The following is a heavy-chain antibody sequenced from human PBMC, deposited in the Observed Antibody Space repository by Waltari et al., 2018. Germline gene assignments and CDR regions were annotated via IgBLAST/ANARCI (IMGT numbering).Heavy chain of an antibody. CDR1: GYNLTALS. CDR3: ATEGSYGDYVLNAFDI. J-gene: IGHJ3*02. CDR2: FDPEDGET. D-gene: IGHD4-17*01. V-gene: IGHV1-24*01. Sequence: QVQLVQSGAEVTKPGASVKVSCKVSGYNLTALSMHWVRKAPGKGLEGMGGFDPEDGETIYAQKFQGRVTMTEDTSTDTAYMELSSLRSEDTAVYYCATEGSYGDYVLNAFDIWGQGTMVTVSS.